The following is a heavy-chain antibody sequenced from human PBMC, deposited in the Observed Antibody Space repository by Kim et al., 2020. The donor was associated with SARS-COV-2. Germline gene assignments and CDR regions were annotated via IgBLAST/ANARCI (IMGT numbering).Heavy chain of an antibody. CDR2: INPSGGST. V-gene: IGHV1-46*01. J-gene: IGHJ4*02. CDR1: GYTFTSYY. Sequence: ASVKVSCKASGYTFTSYYIYWVRQAPGQGLEYMGRINPSGGSTSYARKFQGRVTMTRDTSTSTVYMDLSSLRFEDTAMYYCTRGTGVSSGWYFDYWGQGTLVTVSS. D-gene: IGHD6-25*01. CDR3: TRGTGVSSGWYFDY.